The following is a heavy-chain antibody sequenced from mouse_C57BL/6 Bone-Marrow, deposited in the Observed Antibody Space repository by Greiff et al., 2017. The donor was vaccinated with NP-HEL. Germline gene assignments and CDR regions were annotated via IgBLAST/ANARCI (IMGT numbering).Heavy chain of an antibody. D-gene: IGHD4-1*01. CDR2: ISNGGGST. CDR1: GFTFSDYY. J-gene: IGHJ4*01. CDR3: ARRSAGPYAMDY. V-gene: IGHV5-12*01. Sequence: DVYLVESGGGLVQPGGSLKLSCAASGFTFSDYYMYWVRQTPEKRLEWVAYISNGGGSTYYPDTVKGRFTISRDNAKNTLYLQMSRLKSEDTAMYYCARRSAGPYAMDYWGQGTSVTVSS.